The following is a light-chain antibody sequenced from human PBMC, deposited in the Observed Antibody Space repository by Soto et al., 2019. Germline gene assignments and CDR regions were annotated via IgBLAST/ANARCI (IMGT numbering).Light chain of an antibody. J-gene: IGKJ1*01. CDR3: QQLTAWPPQWT. V-gene: IGKV3-11*01. Sequence: EVVLTQSPDTLSLPPGERATLSCRASQSISSYLAWYQQKPGQAPRLLIYDASSRATGIPARFSGSGSGSDFTLTISSLEPEDVAVYYCQQLTAWPPQWTFVQGTKVEIK. CDR2: DAS. CDR1: QSISSY.